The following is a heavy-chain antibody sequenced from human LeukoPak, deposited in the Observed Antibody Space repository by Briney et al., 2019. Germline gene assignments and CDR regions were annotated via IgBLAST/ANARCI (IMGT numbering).Heavy chain of an antibody. D-gene: IGHD4-11*01. Sequence: SETLSLTCTVSGGSICSYYWSWIRQPPGKGLEWIGYIYYSGSTNHNPSLKSRVTISVDTSKNQFSLKLSSVTAADTAVYYCARGSRNLYYFDYWGQGTLVTVSS. CDR1: GGSICSYY. V-gene: IGHV4-59*01. J-gene: IGHJ4*02. CDR3: ARGSRNLYYFDY. CDR2: IYYSGST.